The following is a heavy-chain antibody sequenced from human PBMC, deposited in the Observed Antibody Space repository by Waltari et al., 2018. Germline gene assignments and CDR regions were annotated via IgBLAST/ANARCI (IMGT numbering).Heavy chain of an antibody. CDR3: AKDIAPGPSGSYSG. D-gene: IGHD1-26*01. V-gene: IGHV3-9*01. J-gene: IGHJ4*02. CDR2: ISWNSGSI. CDR1: GFTFDDYA. Sequence: EVQLVESGGGLVQPGRSLRLSCAASGFTFDDYAMHWVRQAPGKGLEGVSGISWNSGSIGYADSVKGRFTISRDNAKNSLYLQMNSLRAEDTALYYCAKDIAPGPSGSYSGWGQGTLVTVSS.